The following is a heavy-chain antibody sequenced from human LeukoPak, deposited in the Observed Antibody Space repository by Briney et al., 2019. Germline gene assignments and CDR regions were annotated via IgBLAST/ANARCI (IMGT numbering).Heavy chain of an antibody. J-gene: IGHJ5*02. CDR1: GGSISSSSYY. CDR2: IYYSGST. CDR3: ARVIAVAGIREFDP. V-gene: IGHV4-39*01. D-gene: IGHD6-19*01. Sequence: SETLSVTCTVSGGSISSSSYYWGWIRQPPGKGREWIASIYYSGSTYYNPSLKSRVPISVDTSKNQFSLKLSSVTAADTAVYYCARVIAVAGIREFDPWGQGTLVTVSS.